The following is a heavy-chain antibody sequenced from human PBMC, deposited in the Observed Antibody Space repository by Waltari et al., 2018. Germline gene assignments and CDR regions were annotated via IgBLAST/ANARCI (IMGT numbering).Heavy chain of an antibody. CDR3: ARDDDSSGYYYNWFDP. Sequence: QVQLQESGPGLVKPSETLSLTCTVSGGSISSSSYYWGWIRQPPGKGLEWIGSIYYSGSTYYNPSLKSRVTISVDTSKNQFSLKLSSVTAADTAVYYCARDDDSSGYYYNWFDPWGQGTLVTVSS. J-gene: IGHJ5*02. CDR2: IYYSGST. V-gene: IGHV4-39*07. CDR1: GGSISSSSYY. D-gene: IGHD3-22*01.